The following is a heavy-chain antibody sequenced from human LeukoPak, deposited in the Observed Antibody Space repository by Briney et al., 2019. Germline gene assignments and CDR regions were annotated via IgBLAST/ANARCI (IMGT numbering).Heavy chain of an antibody. V-gene: IGHV4-59*01. CDR1: GGSISSYY. Sequence: TSQTLSLTCTVSGGSISSYYWSWIRQPPGKGLEWIGYIYYSGSTNYNPSLKSRVTISVDTSKNQFSLKLSSVTAADTAVYYCARAGGSSWIDYWGQGTLVTVSS. J-gene: IGHJ4*02. CDR2: IYYSGST. CDR3: ARAGGSSWIDY. D-gene: IGHD6-13*01.